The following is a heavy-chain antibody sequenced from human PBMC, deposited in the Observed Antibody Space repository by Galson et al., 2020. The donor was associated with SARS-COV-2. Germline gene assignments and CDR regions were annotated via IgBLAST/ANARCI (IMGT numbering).Heavy chain of an antibody. CDR3: ARHGIRYGSGSDSYYSGMDG. CDR2: IDPSDSYT. D-gene: IGHD3-10*01. J-gene: IGHJ6*02. Sequence: GESLKISCKGSGYSFTSYWISWVRQMPGKGLEWMGRIDPSDSYTNYSPSFQGHVTISADKSISTAYLQWSSLKASDTAMYYCARHGIRYGSGSDSYYSGMDGGGQGTSVTVS. V-gene: IGHV5-10-1*01. CDR1: GYSFTSYW.